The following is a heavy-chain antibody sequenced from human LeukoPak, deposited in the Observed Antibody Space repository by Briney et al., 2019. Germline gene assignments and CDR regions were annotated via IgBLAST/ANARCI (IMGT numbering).Heavy chain of an antibody. D-gene: IGHD3-9*01. J-gene: IGHJ6*02. Sequence: ASVKVSCKASGYTFTSYYMHWVRQAPGQGLEWMGIINPSGGSTSYAQKFQGRVTITRDTSTSTVYMELSSLRSEDTAVYYCARAYYDILTGYYMAYYYGMDVWGQGTTVTVSS. CDR1: GYTFTSYY. V-gene: IGHV1-46*01. CDR3: ARAYYDILTGYYMAYYYGMDV. CDR2: INPSGGST.